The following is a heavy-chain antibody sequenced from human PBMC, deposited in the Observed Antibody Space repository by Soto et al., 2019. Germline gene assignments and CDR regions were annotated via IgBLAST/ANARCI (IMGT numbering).Heavy chain of an antibody. J-gene: IGHJ5*02. CDR3: ARRLVHDLLGNHFDP. CDR1: GFSLSTNGVA. D-gene: IGHD3-9*01. CDR2: IYWDDDK. V-gene: IGHV2-5*02. Sequence: SGPTLVNPTQTLTLTCSFSGFSLSTNGVAVGWIRQPPGKALEWLALIYWDDDKRYNPSLKSRLAITKDTSKNQVVLTMTNMDPVDTGTYYCARRLVHDLLGNHFDPWAQGILVPVSS.